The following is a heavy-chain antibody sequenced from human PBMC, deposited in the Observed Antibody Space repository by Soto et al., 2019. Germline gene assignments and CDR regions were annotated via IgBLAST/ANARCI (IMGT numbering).Heavy chain of an antibody. J-gene: IGHJ5*02. D-gene: IGHD2-2*01. Sequence: SETLSLTCTVSGGSISTGGYYWSWIRQHPGKGLEWIGYIYYSGSTYYTPSLKSRVTISVDTSKNQFSLKLSSVTAADTAVYYCARPRTSSPDEDWFDPWGQGTLVTISS. CDR3: ARPRTSSPDEDWFDP. V-gene: IGHV4-31*03. CDR2: IYYSGST. CDR1: GGSISTGGYY.